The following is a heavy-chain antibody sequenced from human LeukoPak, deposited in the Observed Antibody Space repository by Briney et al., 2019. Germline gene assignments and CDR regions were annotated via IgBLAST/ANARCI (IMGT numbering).Heavy chain of an antibody. CDR2: ISGSGGST. CDR3: AKGSDYYYGSGSRLGLDY. V-gene: IGHV3-23*01. CDR1: GFTFSSYA. J-gene: IGHJ4*02. D-gene: IGHD3-10*01. Sequence: GGSLRLSCAASGFTFSSYAMSWVRQAPGKGLEWVSAISGSGGSTYYADSVKGRFTISRDNSKNTLYLQMNSLRAEDTAVYYCAKGSDYYYGSGSRLGLDYWGQGTLVTVSS.